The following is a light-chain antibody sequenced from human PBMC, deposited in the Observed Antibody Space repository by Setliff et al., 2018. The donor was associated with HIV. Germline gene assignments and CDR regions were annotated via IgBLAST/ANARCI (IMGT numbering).Light chain of an antibody. J-gene: IGLJ3*02. CDR1: SSNVGKYDF. V-gene: IGLV2-14*02. CDR3: AAWDDRLNGWV. CDR2: EVT. Sequence: QSVLAQPASVSGSPGQSITISCTGNSSNVGKYDFVSWYRQHPGKAPELTIYEVTQRPSGVPDRFSGSKSGTSASLAISGLQSEDEAEYYCAAWDDRLNGWVFGGGTKVTVL.